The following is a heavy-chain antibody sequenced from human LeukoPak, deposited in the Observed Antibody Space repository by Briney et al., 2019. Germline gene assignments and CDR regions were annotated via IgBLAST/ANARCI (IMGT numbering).Heavy chain of an antibody. V-gene: IGHV3-49*04. CDR2: IRSKTYGGTT. D-gene: IGHD1-14*01. J-gene: IGHJ4*02. CDR1: GFTFGDYG. CDR3: IPDLPFDS. Sequence: GGTLRLSCIVSGFTFGDYGMSWVRQAPAKGLERVGFIRSKTYGGTTEYAASVKGRFTISREDSSSILYLHMNSLKTEDTALYYCIPDLPFDSWGQGTLVTVSS.